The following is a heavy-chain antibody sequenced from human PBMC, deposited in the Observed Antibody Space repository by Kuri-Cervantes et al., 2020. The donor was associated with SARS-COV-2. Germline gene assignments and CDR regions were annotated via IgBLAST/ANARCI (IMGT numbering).Heavy chain of an antibody. J-gene: IGHJ5*02. CDR1: GYTFTSYG. V-gene: IGHV1-18*01. D-gene: IGHD3-10*01. CDR3: ARDNLSALVRGFDP. Sequence: ASVKVSCKASGYTFTSYGISWVRQAPGQGLEWMGWISAYNGNTNYAQTLRGRVTMTTDTSTSTAYMELRSLRSDDTAVYYCARDNLSALVRGFDPWGQGTLVTVSS. CDR2: ISAYNGNT.